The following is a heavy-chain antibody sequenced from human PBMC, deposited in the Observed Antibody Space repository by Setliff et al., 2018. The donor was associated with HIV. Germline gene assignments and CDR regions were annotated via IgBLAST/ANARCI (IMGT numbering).Heavy chain of an antibody. D-gene: IGHD2-15*01. V-gene: IGHV3-7*02. CDR3: ARGGFNHAFDI. CDR2: ISPDGSEK. CDR1: GFTFRDYW. Sequence: GGSLRLSCATSGFTFRDYWMTWVRQAPGGGLQWVASISPDGSEKSLVDSVKGRFTISRDNAKSTVYLQMGSLSADDTAVYYCARGGFNHAFDIWGQGTMVTVSS. J-gene: IGHJ3*02.